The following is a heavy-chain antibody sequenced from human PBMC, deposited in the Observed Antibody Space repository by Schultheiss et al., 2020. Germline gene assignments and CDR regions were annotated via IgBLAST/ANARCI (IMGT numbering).Heavy chain of an antibody. J-gene: IGHJ4*02. CDR3: ARDGPWTTWDY. CDR2: IKQDGSEK. V-gene: IGHV3-7*01. CDR1: GFTFSSYS. D-gene: IGHD2/OR15-2a*01. Sequence: GGSLRLSCAASGFTFSSYSMNWVRQAPGKGLEWVANIKQDGSEKYYVDSVKGRFTISRDNAKNSLYLQMNSLRAEDTAVYYCARDGPWTTWDYWGQGTLVTVSS.